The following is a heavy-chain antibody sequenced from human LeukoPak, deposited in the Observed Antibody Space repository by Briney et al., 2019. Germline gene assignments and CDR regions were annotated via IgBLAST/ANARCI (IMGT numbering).Heavy chain of an antibody. Sequence: GSLRLSCAASGFTVSSNYMSWVRQAPGKGLEWVSVIYSGGSTYYADSVKGRFTISRDNSKNTLYLQMNSLRAEDTAVYYCARDSQDCSSTSCYWTPNYYGMDVWGQGTTVTVSS. J-gene: IGHJ6*02. CDR1: GFTVSSNY. D-gene: IGHD2-2*01. CDR3: ARDSQDCSSTSCYWTPNYYGMDV. CDR2: IYSGGST. V-gene: IGHV3-66*01.